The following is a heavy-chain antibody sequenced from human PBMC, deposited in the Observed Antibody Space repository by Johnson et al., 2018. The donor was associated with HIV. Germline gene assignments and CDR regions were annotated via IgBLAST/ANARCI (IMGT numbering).Heavy chain of an antibody. V-gene: IGHV3-74*01. CDR1: GFSFSNYW. CDR2: IKTDGSST. Sequence: EVQLVESGGGLVQPGGSLRLSCAVSGFSFSNYWMEWVRQAPGKGLVWVSRIKTDGSSTSYADSVKGRFTISRDNAKNTLYLEMKSLRVDDTAVYYCVRDDYAFDIWGQGSMVTVSS. J-gene: IGHJ3*02. CDR3: VRDDYAFDI. D-gene: IGHD2-21*02.